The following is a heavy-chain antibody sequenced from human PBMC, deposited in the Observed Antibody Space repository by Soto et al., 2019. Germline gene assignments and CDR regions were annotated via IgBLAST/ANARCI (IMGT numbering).Heavy chain of an antibody. CDR2: TYYRSKWNN. D-gene: IGHD2-8*02. Sequence: SQTLSLTCAISGDSVSSISVTWCRIRQSPSRGLEWLGRTYYRSKWNNDYAIIVKSRITIKPDTSKKQFSLQLNSMTPEDTAVYYCARVTGGVFAYWGQGTLVTRSS. V-gene: IGHV6-1*01. CDR1: GDSVSSISVT. CDR3: ARVTGGVFAY. J-gene: IGHJ4*02.